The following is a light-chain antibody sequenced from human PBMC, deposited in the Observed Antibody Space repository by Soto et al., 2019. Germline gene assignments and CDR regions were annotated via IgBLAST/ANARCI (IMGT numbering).Light chain of an antibody. CDR3: QLYGTSPKT. J-gene: IGKJ1*01. CDR1: ETVAGSY. CDR2: GAS. V-gene: IGKV3-20*01. Sequence: EMVLTQSPGTLSLSPGERATLSCRASETVAGSYLAWYQQKPGQAPRRLSHGASTRATGIADRFSGSGSGTDFTLTISRLEPEDFAVYYCQLYGTSPKTFGQGTKVEI.